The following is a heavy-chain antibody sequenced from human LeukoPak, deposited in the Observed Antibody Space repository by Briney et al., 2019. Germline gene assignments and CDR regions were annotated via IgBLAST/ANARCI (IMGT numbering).Heavy chain of an antibody. Sequence: ASVPDSFLASGYTFTGYYMHWVRQAPGQGLEWMGCINPNSGGTNYAQKFQGSVTMTRDTSISTAYMELSTLRSDDTAVDYCARGVVRGVHPDYFDYWGQGTLVTVSS. CDR3: ARGVVRGVHPDYFDY. CDR2: INPNSGGT. V-gene: IGHV1-2*02. J-gene: IGHJ4*02. CDR1: GYTFTGYY. D-gene: IGHD3-10*01.